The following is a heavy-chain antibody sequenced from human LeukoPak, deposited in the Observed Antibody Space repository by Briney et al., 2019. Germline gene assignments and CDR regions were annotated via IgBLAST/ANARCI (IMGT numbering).Heavy chain of an antibody. CDR2: IHPHGIF. D-gene: IGHD5-24*01. J-gene: IGHJ5*02. CDR3: ARGRDRSKAGDL. CDR1: GGSCDDYY. Sequence: SETLSLTCAVYGGSCDDYYCSWIRQPPSKGLEWIGEIHPHGIFYYNSSLVSRVTISIDTSKTQFSLRLTSVTATDTAFYYCARGRDRSKAGDLWGQGSLVTVSS. V-gene: IGHV4-34*01.